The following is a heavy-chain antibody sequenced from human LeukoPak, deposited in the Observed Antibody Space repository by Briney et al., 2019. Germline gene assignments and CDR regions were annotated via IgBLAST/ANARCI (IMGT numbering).Heavy chain of an antibody. D-gene: IGHD2-2*01. V-gene: IGHV3-9*03. Sequence: GGSLRLSCVASGFTFGDYAMHWVRQAPGKGLEWVSGISWNSGNIAYGDSVKGRFTTTRDNAKNSLYLQLNSLRDEDMALYYCAKGYGASCYEAFNIWGQGTMVTVSS. CDR1: GFTFGDYA. J-gene: IGHJ3*02. CDR3: AKGYGASCYEAFNI. CDR2: ISWNSGNI.